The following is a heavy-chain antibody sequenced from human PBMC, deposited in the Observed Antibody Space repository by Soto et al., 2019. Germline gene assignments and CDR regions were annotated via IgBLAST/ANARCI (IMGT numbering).Heavy chain of an antibody. CDR2: IIPTIGTT. V-gene: IGHV1-69*12. CDR1: GDTFTIFA. Sequence: QVQLVQSGAEVKKPGSSVKVSCKASGDTFTIFAISWVLQAPGQGLEWMGGIIPTIGTTNYAQWFQGRITITGDESTGTAYMELSSLKSEDTAVYYCARDLGSGYDPGDYWGQGTLVTVSS. D-gene: IGHD5-12*01. J-gene: IGHJ4*02. CDR3: ARDLGSGYDPGDY.